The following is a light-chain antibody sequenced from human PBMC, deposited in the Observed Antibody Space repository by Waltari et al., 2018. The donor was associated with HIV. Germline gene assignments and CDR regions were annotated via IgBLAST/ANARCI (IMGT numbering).Light chain of an antibody. V-gene: IGKV1-5*03. CDR2: RAS. J-gene: IGKJ1*01. CDR1: HNITNS. Sequence: IQMTQSPSTLSASVGDIVTITCRATHNITNSLAWYQVKPGNAHKLLIYRASSVATGVPSRFRGSGTGAAFTLTINSLQPDDFASYYCQQYYTYRTFGQGTKVEI. CDR3: QQYYTYRT.